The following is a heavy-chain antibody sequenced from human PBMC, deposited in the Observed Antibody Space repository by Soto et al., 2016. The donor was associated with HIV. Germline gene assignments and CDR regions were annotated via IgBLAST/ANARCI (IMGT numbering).Heavy chain of an antibody. J-gene: IGHJ3*02. CDR2: ISSGSGSA. V-gene: IGHV3-23*01. CDR3: AKGWEPTGASAFDI. D-gene: IGHD1-26*01. CDR1: GFTFSSDA. Sequence: EVQLLESGGDLVQPGGSLRLSCAASGFTFSSDAMSWVRQAPGKGLEWVSVISSGSGSAYYADSVKGRFTISRDNSKNMLYLQMNSLRAEDTAVYYCAKGWEPTGASAFDIWDQGTMVTVSS.